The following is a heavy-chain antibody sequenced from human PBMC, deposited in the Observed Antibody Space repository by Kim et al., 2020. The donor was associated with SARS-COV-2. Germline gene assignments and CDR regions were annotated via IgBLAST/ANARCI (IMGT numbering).Heavy chain of an antibody. V-gene: IGHV3-23*01. Sequence: VKGRFTISRDNSKNTLYLQMNSLRAEDTAVYYCAKADDSSGYYLTILLDYWGQGTLVTVSS. D-gene: IGHD3-22*01. J-gene: IGHJ4*02. CDR3: AKADDSSGYYLTILLDY.